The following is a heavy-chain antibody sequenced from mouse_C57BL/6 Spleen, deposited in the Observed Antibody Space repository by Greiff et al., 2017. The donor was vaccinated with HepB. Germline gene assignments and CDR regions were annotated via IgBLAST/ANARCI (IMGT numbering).Heavy chain of an antibody. D-gene: IGHD4-1*01. CDR1: GFSFTSYA. V-gene: IGHV2-9-1*01. CDR2: IWTGGGT. CDR3: ARNCWVYWYFDV. J-gene: IGHJ1*03. Sequence: QVQLKESGPGLVAPSQSLSITCTVSGFSFTSYAISWVRQPPGKGLEWLGGIWTGGGTNYNSDLKSRLSISKDNSKSQVFLKMNSLQTDDTARYYCARNCWVYWYFDVWGTGTPVTVSA.